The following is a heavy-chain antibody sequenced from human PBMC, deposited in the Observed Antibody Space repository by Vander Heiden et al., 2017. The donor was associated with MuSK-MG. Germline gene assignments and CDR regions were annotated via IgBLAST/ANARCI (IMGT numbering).Heavy chain of an antibody. D-gene: IGHD1-26*01. CDR1: GYSVGSGYA. Sequence: QVQLQESGPGLVKASETLSLTCTVSGYSVGSGYAGGWIRQPPGQGLEWVGSVYQAGRTSYNPSLNSRVTISLDTSKNQFSLSLSSVTAADTAVYYCASGGSYPGDFWGQGSLVTVS. J-gene: IGHJ4*02. CDR2: VYQAGRT. CDR3: ASGGSYPGDF. V-gene: IGHV4-38-2*02.